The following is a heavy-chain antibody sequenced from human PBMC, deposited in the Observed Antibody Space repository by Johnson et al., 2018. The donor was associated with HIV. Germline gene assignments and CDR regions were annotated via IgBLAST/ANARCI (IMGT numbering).Heavy chain of an antibody. D-gene: IGHD6-19*01. CDR2: ISGRGGST. Sequence: VQLVESGGGVVQPGGSLRLSCAASGFTFDDYAMHWVRQAPGKGLEWVSAISGRGGSTYYAASVKGRFTISRDNSKNTLYLQMNSLRAEDTALYYCAKDRSTGWYPAFDIWGQGTMVTVSS. V-gene: IGHV3-23*04. CDR3: AKDRSTGWYPAFDI. J-gene: IGHJ3*02. CDR1: GFTFDDYA.